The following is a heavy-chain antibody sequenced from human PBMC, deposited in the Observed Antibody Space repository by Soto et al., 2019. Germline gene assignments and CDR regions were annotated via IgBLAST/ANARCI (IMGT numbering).Heavy chain of an antibody. CDR3: ARDLAVVTWDAFDI. CDR2: IKQDGSEK. J-gene: IGHJ3*02. V-gene: IGHV3-7*03. CDR1: GFTFSSYW. D-gene: IGHD2-15*01. Sequence: PGGSLRLSCAASGFTFSSYWMIWVRQAPGKGLEWVANIKQDGSEKYYVDSVKGRFTISRDNAKNSLYLQMNSLRAEDTAVYYCARDLAVVTWDAFDIWGQGTMVTVSS.